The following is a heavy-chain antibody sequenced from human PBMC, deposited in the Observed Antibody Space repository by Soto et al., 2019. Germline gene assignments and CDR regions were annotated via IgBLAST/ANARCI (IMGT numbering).Heavy chain of an antibody. V-gene: IGHV3-21*01. Sequence: GGSLRLSCAASGFTFSSYSMNWVRQAPGKGLEWVSSISSSSSYIYYADSVKGRFTISRDNAKNSLYLQMNSLRAEDTAVYYCARDSSGYCSSTSCYASWFDPWGQGTLVTVSS. CDR3: ARDSSGYCSSTSCYASWFDP. J-gene: IGHJ5*02. CDR2: ISSSSSYI. D-gene: IGHD2-2*03. CDR1: GFTFSSYS.